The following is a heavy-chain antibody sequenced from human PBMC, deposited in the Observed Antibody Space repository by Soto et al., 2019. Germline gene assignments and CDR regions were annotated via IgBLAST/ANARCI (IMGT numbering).Heavy chain of an antibody. Sequence: ASVKVSCKASGYTFTSYCISWVRQSPGQGLEWMGWISAYNGNTNYAQKLQGRVTMTTDTSTSTAYMELRSLRSDDTAVYYCARMNSGSYGGSHFFDYWGQGTLVTVSS. J-gene: IGHJ4*02. CDR1: GYTFTSYC. V-gene: IGHV1-18*01. CDR3: ARMNSGSYGGSHFFDY. CDR2: ISAYNGNT. D-gene: IGHD1-26*01.